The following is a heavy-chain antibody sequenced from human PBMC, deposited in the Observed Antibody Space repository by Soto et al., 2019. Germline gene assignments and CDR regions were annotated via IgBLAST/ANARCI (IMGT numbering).Heavy chain of an antibody. V-gene: IGHV1-58*02. Sequence: ASVKVSCKASGFTFTSSAMQWVRQARGQRLEWIGWIVVGSGNTNYAQKFQERVTITRDMSTSTAYMELSSLRSEDTAVYYCAARCNPNEYFXHWGQGPLVTVSS. CDR1: GFTFTSSA. CDR3: AARCNPNEYFXH. CDR2: IVVGSGNT. J-gene: IGHJ1*01.